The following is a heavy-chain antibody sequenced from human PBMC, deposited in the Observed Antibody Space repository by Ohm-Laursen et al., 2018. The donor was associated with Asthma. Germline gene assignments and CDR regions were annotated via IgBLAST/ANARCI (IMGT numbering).Heavy chain of an antibody. Sequence: TLSLTCAVYGGSFSGYYWSWIRQPPGKGLEWIGEINHSGSTNYNPSLKSRITISVDTSKNQFSLKLSSVTAADTAVYYCARGRSSRNYYYYYGMDVWGQGTTVTVSS. V-gene: IGHV4-34*01. CDR1: GGSFSGYY. CDR2: INHSGST. D-gene: IGHD6-6*01. J-gene: IGHJ6*02. CDR3: ARGRSSRNYYYYYGMDV.